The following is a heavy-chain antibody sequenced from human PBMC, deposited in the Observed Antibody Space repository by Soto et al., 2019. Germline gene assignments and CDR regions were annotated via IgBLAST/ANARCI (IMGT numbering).Heavy chain of an antibody. CDR1: GYTFTGYY. D-gene: IGHD2-2*01. CDR2: INPHSGRT. Sequence: QVQLVQSGAEVKKPGASVKVSCKTSGYTFTGYYIYWVRQAPGQGLEWMGWINPHSGRTDSSQKFQGRVTMTRDTSISTAYMELSRLISDDTAVYYCAGTSCSSTTCPTTYWGQGTLVTVSS. CDR3: AGTSCSSTTCPTTY. J-gene: IGHJ4*02. V-gene: IGHV1-2*02.